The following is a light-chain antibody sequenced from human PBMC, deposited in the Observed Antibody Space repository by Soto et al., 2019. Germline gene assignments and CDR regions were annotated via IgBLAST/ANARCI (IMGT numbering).Light chain of an antibody. Sequence: EIVLTQSPGTLSLSPGERVTLSCRASQSVRSSYLAWYQQKPGQAPRLLIYGASSRATGIPDRFSGSGSGTDFTLTISRLEPEDLAVYCCQQYGSSPYTFGQGTKLE. CDR1: QSVRSSY. CDR3: QQYGSSPYT. CDR2: GAS. V-gene: IGKV3-20*01. J-gene: IGKJ2*01.